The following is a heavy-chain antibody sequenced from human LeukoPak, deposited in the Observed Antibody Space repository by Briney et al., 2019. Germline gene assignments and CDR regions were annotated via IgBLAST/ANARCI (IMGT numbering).Heavy chain of an antibody. Sequence: SVKVSCKTSGGTFSSYAISWVRQAPGQGLEWMGGIIPIFGTANYAQKFQGRVTITADKSTNTAYMELSSLRSEDTAVYYCARQENYYGSGSSRHYDYWGQGTLVTVSS. D-gene: IGHD3-10*01. CDR3: ARQENYYGSGSSRHYDY. CDR2: IIPIFGTA. V-gene: IGHV1-69*06. J-gene: IGHJ4*02. CDR1: GGTFSSYA.